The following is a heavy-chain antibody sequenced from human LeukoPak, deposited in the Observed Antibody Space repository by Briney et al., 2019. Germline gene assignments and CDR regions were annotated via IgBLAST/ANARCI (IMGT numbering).Heavy chain of an antibody. CDR3: ARDKLGGDYFDY. V-gene: IGHV3-21*01. CDR1: GFTFSSYS. CDR2: ISSSSSYI. J-gene: IGHJ4*02. D-gene: IGHD1-26*01. Sequence: GGSLRLSCAASGFTFSSYSMNWVRQAPGKGLEWVSSISSSSSYIYYADSVKGRFTISRDNAKNSLYLQMNSLRAEDTAVYCCARDKLGGDYFDYWGQGTLVTVSS.